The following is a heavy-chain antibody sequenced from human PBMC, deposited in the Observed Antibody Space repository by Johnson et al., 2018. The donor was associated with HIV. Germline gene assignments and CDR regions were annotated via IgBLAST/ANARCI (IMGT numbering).Heavy chain of an antibody. D-gene: IGHD2-15*01. CDR2: ISWNSGSI. CDR3: ARVVVVVATVRVVAFDI. CDR1: GFTFDDYA. Sequence: VQLVESGGGVVQPGRSLRLSCAASGFTFDDYAMHWVRQPPGKGLEWVSGISWNSGSIGYADSVKGRLTISRDNSKNTVFLQMNSLRAEDTALYYCARVVVVVATVRVVAFDIWGQGTMVTVSS. V-gene: IGHV3-9*01. J-gene: IGHJ3*02.